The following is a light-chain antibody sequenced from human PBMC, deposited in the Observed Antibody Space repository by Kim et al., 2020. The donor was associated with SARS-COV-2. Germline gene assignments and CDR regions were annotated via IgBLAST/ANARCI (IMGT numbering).Light chain of an antibody. J-gene: IGKJ1*01. CDR2: GAS. Sequence: EIVMTQSPATLSVSPGERATLSCRASQNIRSNLAWYQQKPGQAPRLLIYGASTRATDIPARFSGSGSGTEFTLTISSLQSEDFAVYYCQQYNTWATFGQGTKVEIK. V-gene: IGKV3-15*01. CDR3: QQYNTWAT. CDR1: QNIRSN.